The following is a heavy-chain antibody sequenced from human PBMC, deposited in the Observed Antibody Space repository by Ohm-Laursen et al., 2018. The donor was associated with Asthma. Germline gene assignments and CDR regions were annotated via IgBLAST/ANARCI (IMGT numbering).Heavy chain of an antibody. Sequence: LSCAASGYTFSRYSIHWVRQIPGKGLEWIGYIYYNGATSSNPSLKRRVTILIDTSKNQFSLKLTSMTTADTAVYYCARGQYGLDTIGYYFDSWGPGTLGSVSS. CDR2: IYYNGAT. CDR3: ARGQYGLDTIGYYFDS. J-gene: IGHJ4*02. CDR1: GYTFSRYS. V-gene: IGHV4-59*01. D-gene: IGHD3/OR15-3a*01.